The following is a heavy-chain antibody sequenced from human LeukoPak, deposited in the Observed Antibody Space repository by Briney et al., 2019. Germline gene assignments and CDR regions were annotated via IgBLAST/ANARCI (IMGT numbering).Heavy chain of an antibody. V-gene: IGHV1-2*06. Sequence: ASVKVSCKASGYTFTGYYMHWVRQAPGQGLEWMGRINANSGGTNYAQKFRGRVTMTRDTSINTAYMELSRLRSDDTAVYYCARVTKLDYYYYYMDVWGKGTTVTVSS. J-gene: IGHJ6*03. CDR2: INANSGGT. CDR1: GYTFTGYY. CDR3: ARVTKLDYYYYYMDV. D-gene: IGHD3-16*01.